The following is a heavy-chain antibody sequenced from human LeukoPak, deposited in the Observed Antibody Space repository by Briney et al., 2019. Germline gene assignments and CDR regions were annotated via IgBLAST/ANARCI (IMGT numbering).Heavy chain of an antibody. CDR3: ASGGYSSSWYFDF. Sequence: SVKVSCKASGGTFSIYAISWVRQAPGQWREWRGWIIPIFGTANYTQKFQGRVTITADEYTSTVYMELSSLRSEGTAMYYCASGGYSSSWYFDFWGQGTMVTVSS. CDR2: IIPIFGTA. CDR1: GGTFSIYA. D-gene: IGHD6-13*01. J-gene: IGHJ4*02. V-gene: IGHV1-69*13.